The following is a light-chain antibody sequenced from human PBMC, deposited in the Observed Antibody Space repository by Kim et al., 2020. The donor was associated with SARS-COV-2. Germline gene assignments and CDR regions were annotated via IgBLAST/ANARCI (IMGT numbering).Light chain of an antibody. CDR1: QGISSY. CDR3: QQYYSYPRDLT. CDR2: AAS. Sequence: TGDRVTITCRASQGISSYLAWYQQKPGKAPKLLIYAASTLQSGVPSRFSGSGSGTDFTLTISCLQSEDFATYYCQQYYSYPRDLTFGGGTKVDIK. V-gene: IGKV1-8*01. J-gene: IGKJ4*01.